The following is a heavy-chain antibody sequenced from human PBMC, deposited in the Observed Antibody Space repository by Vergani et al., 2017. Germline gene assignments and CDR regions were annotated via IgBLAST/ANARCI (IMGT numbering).Heavy chain of an antibody. D-gene: IGHD3-22*01. CDR2: IWYDGSKE. CDR3: AKEERIVVAPYDY. CDR1: GFTLSSHA. Sequence: QVQLEESGGGVVQPGRSLRLSCAGSGFTLSSHAMHWVRQAPGKGLEWVAVIWYDGSKEYYADSVKGRFTISRDNSKNTLYLQMNNLRAEDTAVYYCAKEERIVVAPYDYWGQGTLVTVSS. J-gene: IGHJ4*02. V-gene: IGHV3-33*06.